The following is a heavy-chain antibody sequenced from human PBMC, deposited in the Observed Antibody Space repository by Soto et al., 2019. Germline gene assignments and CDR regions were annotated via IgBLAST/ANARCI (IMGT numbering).Heavy chain of an antibody. J-gene: IGHJ4*02. CDR2: ISGSGDGT. Sequence: GGSLRLSCAASGFTFNNYAMSWVRQAPGKGLEWVSVISGSGDGTYYADSVKGRFTISRDNSKNTLYLHMNSLKLEDTAVYYCAKDPGYCSFGRCSRVDYWGQGTLVTSPQ. CDR3: AKDPGYCSFGRCSRVDY. D-gene: IGHD2-15*01. V-gene: IGHV3-23*01. CDR1: GFTFNNYA.